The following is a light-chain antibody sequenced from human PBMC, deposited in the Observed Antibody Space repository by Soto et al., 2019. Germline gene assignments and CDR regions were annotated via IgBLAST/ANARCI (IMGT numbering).Light chain of an antibody. CDR3: QQYKNWPPLT. J-gene: IGKJ4*01. V-gene: IGKV3-15*01. Sequence: EIVMTQSPATLSVSPGETATLSCRASQSVSYNLAWYQQKPGQGPRLLIYGAFTRATGIPARFSGSGSGTEITLTISSLQSEDFAVYYCQQYKNWPPLTFDGGTKVEIK. CDR2: GAF. CDR1: QSVSYN.